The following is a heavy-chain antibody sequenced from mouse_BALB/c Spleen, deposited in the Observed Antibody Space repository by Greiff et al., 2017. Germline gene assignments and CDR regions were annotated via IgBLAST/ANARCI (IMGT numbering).Heavy chain of an antibody. CDR1: GYTFTSYR. CDR2: IYPGNSDT. J-gene: IGHJ4*01. Sequence: VQLQPSGTVLSRPGASVKMSRKASGYTFTSYRMHWVKQRHGQGLEWIGAIYPGNSDTSYNQKFKGKAKLTAVTSTSTAYMELSSLTNEDSAVYYCTRYMYDVGAMDYWGQGTSVTVSS. D-gene: IGHD2-14*01. CDR3: TRYMYDVGAMDY. V-gene: IGHV1-5*01.